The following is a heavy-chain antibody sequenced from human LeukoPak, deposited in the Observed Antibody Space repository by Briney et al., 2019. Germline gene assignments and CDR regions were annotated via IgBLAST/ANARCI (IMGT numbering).Heavy chain of an antibody. J-gene: IGHJ6*02. Sequence: GESLKISCKGSGYSFTSYWIGWVRQMPGKGLEWMGIIYPGDSDTRYSPSFQGQVTISADKSISTAYLQWSSLKSSDTAMYYCARPGIVGATDYYYGMEVWGQGTTVTVSS. CDR3: ARPGIVGATDYYYGMEV. D-gene: IGHD1-26*01. CDR1: GYSFTSYW. CDR2: IYPGDSDT. V-gene: IGHV5-51*01.